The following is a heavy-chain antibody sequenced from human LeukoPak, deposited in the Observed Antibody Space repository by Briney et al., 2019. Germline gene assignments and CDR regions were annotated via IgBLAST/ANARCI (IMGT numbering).Heavy chain of an antibody. J-gene: IGHJ6*03. Sequence: GGSVKVSCKASGYTLTSYYMHWVRQAPGQGREGRGIINPSGGSTSYAQKFQGRATMTRDISTSTVYMELSSLRSEDTAVYYCARGLLARPYYYMDVWGKGTTVTVSS. CDR1: GYTLTSYY. D-gene: IGHD2-15*01. V-gene: IGHV1-46*01. CDR3: ARGLLARPYYYMDV. CDR2: INPSGGST.